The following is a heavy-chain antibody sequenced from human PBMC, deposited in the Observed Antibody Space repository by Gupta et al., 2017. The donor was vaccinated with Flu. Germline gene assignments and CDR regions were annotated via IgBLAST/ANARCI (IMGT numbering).Heavy chain of an antibody. D-gene: IGHD1-26*01. CDR1: GYTFTSYA. CDR2: INAGNGNT. CDR3: ARDRDVAATYYYYYGMDV. J-gene: IGHJ6*02. V-gene: IGHV1-3*01. Sequence: QVQLVQSGAEVKKPGASVKASCKASGYTFTSYAMHWVRQAPGQRLEWMGWINAGNGNTKYSQKFQGRVTITRDTSASTAYMELSSLRSEDTAVYYCARDRDVAATYYYYYGMDVWGQGTTVTVSS.